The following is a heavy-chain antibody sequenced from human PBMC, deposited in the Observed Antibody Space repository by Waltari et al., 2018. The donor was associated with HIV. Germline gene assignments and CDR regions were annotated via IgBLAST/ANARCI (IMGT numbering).Heavy chain of an antibody. D-gene: IGHD6-13*01. J-gene: IGHJ4*02. Sequence: QLQLQESGPGLVKPSETLSLTCTVSGGSISSSSYYWGWIRQPPGTGLEWFGSIYYSGSTTSNPSLKSRFTISVDTSKNQFSLKLSSGTAADTAVYYWAGHEGDGSSWYGGGGFDYWGQGTLVTVSS. CDR3: AGHEGDGSSWYGGGGFDY. CDR1: GGSISSSSYY. V-gene: IGHV4-39*01. CDR2: IYYSGST.